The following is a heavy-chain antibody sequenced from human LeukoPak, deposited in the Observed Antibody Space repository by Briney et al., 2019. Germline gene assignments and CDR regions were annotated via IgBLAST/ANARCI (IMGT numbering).Heavy chain of an antibody. V-gene: IGHV1-69*13. J-gene: IGHJ3*02. CDR2: IIPIFGTA. CDR3: ALLTTFGPAGAFDI. D-gene: IGHD3-16*01. Sequence: SVKVSCKASGGTFSSYAISWVRQAPGQGLEWIGGIIPIFGTANYAQKFQGRVTITADESTSTAYMELSSLRSEDTAVYYCALLTTFGPAGAFDIWGQGTMFTVSS. CDR1: GGTFSSYA.